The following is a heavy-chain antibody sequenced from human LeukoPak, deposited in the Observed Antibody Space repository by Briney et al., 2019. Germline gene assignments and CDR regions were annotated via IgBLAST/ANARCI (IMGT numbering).Heavy chain of an antibody. CDR1: GFTFSSYA. V-gene: IGHV3-30*01. D-gene: IGHD2-15*01. J-gene: IGHJ4*02. CDR3: ARPTRYCSGGSCYHPIDY. CDR2: ISYDGSNK. Sequence: GGSLRLSCAASGFTFSSYAVHWVRQAPGKGLEWVAVISYDGSNKYYADSVKGRFTISRDNSKNTLYLQMNSLRAEDTAVYYCARPTRYCSGGSCYHPIDYWGQGTLVTVSS.